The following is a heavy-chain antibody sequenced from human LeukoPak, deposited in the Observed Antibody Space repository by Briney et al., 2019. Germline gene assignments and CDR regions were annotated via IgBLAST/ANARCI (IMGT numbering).Heavy chain of an antibody. D-gene: IGHD1-26*01. CDR1: GFTVSNNY. CDR3: AKGAEYLVGATDY. Sequence: PGGSLRLSCSASGFTVSNNYMIWVRQTPGKGLEWVSAISGSGGSTYYADSVKGRFTISRDNSKNTLYLQMNSLRAEDTAVYYCAKGAEYLVGATDYWGQGTLVTVSS. CDR2: ISGSGGST. V-gene: IGHV3-23*01. J-gene: IGHJ4*02.